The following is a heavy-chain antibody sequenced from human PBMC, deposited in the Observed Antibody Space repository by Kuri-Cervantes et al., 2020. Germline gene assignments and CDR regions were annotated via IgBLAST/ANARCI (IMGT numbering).Heavy chain of an antibody. J-gene: IGHJ4*02. Sequence: GESLKISCTASGFTFGDYAMSWVRQAPGKGLEWVSSISSSSSYIYYADSVKGRFTISRDNAKNSLYLQMNSLRAEDTAVYYCAREGRNIVLKGGLDYWGQGTLVTVSS. CDR1: GFTFGDYA. CDR3: AREGRNIVLKGGLDY. CDR2: ISSSSSYI. D-gene: IGHD2-8*01. V-gene: IGHV3-21*03.